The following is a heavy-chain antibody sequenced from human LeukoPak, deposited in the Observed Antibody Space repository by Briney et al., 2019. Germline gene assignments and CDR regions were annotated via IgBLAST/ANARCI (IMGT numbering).Heavy chain of an antibody. J-gene: IGHJ5*02. V-gene: IGHV4-38-2*02. Sequence: SETLSLTCAVSGYSISSDNYWVWIRQPPGQGLEWTGGIYHSGSTYYNPSLKSRVTISVDTSKNQFSLELSSVTAADTAVYYCARDLGLTISDNWFDPWGQGTLVTVSS. D-gene: IGHD3-3*01. CDR1: GYSISSDNY. CDR2: IYHSGST. CDR3: ARDLGLTISDNWFDP.